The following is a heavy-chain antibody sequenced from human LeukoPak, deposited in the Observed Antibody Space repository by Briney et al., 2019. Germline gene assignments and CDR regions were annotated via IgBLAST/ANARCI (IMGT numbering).Heavy chain of an antibody. Sequence: ASVKVSCKASGYTFTSYDINWVRQATGQGPEWMGWMNPNSGNTGYAQKFQGRVTITRNTSISTAYMELSSLRSEDTAVYYCARGRVNHFWYACSGGSCYSRGNYFDYWGQGTLVTVSS. CDR2: MNPNSGNT. CDR1: GYTFTSYD. D-gene: IGHD2-15*01. V-gene: IGHV1-8*03. J-gene: IGHJ4*02. CDR3: ARGRVNHFWYACSGGSCYSRGNYFDY.